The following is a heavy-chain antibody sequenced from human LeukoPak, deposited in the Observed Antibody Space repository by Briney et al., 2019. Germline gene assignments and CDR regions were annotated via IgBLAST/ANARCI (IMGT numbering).Heavy chain of an antibody. CDR3: ARTGEYSGSGPSWAFDI. CDR1: GYTFTSYD. CDR2: MNPNSGNT. J-gene: IGHJ3*02. D-gene: IGHD3-10*01. Sequence: ASVKVSCKASGYTFTSYDINWVRQATGQGLEWMGWMNPNSGNTGYAQKFQGRVTMTRNTSISTAYMELSSLRSEDTAVYYCARTGEYSGSGPSWAFDIWGQGTMVTVSS. V-gene: IGHV1-8*01.